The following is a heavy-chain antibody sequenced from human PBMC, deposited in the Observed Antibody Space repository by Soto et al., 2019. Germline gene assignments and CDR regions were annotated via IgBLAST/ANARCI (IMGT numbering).Heavy chain of an antibody. Sequence: EASVKVSCKASGYTFTGYYMHWVRQAPGQGLEWMGWINPNSGGTNYAQKFQGRVTMTRDTSISTAYMELSRLRSDDTAVYYCARAVSWTYYYYYGMDVWGQGTTVTVSS. J-gene: IGHJ6*02. V-gene: IGHV1-2*02. CDR2: INPNSGGT. D-gene: IGHD6-13*01. CDR1: GYTFTGYY. CDR3: ARAVSWTYYYYYGMDV.